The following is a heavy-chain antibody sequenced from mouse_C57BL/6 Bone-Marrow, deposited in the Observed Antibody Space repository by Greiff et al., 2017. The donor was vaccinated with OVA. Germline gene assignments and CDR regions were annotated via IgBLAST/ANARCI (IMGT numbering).Heavy chain of an antibody. V-gene: IGHV5-2*01. CDR1: EYEFPSHD. CDR2: INSDGGST. Sequence: EVKVVESGGDLVKPGESLKLSCESNEYEFPSHDMSWVRKTPEKRLELVAAINSDGGSTYYPDTMERRFIISRDNTKKTLYLQMSSLRSEDTALYYCARRKDYSNSMDYWGQGTSVTVSS. J-gene: IGHJ4*01. D-gene: IGHD2-5*01. CDR3: ARRKDYSNSMDY.